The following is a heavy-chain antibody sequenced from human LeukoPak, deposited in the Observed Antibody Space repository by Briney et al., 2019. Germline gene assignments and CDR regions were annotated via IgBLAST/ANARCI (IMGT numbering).Heavy chain of an antibody. D-gene: IGHD3-10*01. CDR2: IYYTGST. J-gene: IGHJ4*02. Sequence: SETLFLTCGVSGGAITNYYWNWIRQAPGKGLEWLGYIYYTGSTTYNPSVKSRITISLDTSKKQISLKLRSVTAADTAVYYCATGYYYGSGSYHGCWGQGTLVTVSS. CDR1: GGAITNYY. CDR3: ATGYYYGSGSYHGC. V-gene: IGHV4-59*03.